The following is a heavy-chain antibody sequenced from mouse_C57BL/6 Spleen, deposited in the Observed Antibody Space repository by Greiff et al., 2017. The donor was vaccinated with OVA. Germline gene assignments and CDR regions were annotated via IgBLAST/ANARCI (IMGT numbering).Heavy chain of an antibody. CDR3: ARVGVHYYGSSYYAMDY. V-gene: IGHV1-55*01. Sequence: VKLQQPGAELVKPGASVKMSCKASGYTFTSYWITWVKQRPGQGLEWIGDIYPGSGSTNYNEKFKSKATLTVDTSSSTAYMQLSSLTSEDSAVYYGARVGVHYYGSSYYAMDYWGQGTSVTVSS. CDR1: GYTFTSYW. D-gene: IGHD1-1*01. CDR2: IYPGSGST. J-gene: IGHJ4*01.